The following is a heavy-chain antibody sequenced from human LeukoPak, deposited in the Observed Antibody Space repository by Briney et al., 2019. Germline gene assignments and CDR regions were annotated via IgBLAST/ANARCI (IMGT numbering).Heavy chain of an antibody. Sequence: GGSLRLSCAASGFTFSSYAMSWVRQAPGKGREWVSGISGSGGSTDYADSLKGRFTISRDNSKNTLYLQMNSLRAEDTAVYYCAKTPVRRFPLYFDYWGQGTLVTVSS. CDR2: ISGSGGST. CDR3: AKTPVRRFPLYFDY. CDR1: GFTFSSYA. V-gene: IGHV3-23*01. J-gene: IGHJ4*02. D-gene: IGHD3-3*01.